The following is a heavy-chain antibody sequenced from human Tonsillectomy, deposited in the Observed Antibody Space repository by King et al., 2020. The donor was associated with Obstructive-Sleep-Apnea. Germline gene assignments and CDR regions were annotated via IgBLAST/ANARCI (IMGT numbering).Heavy chain of an antibody. CDR1: GFTFSSYW. J-gene: IGHJ6*02. CDR2: IDSDGSST. Sequence: VQLVESGGGLVQPGGSLRLSCAASGFTFSSYWMHWVRQAPGKGLVWVSRIDSDGSSTSYADSVKGRFTISRDNVKNTLYLQMNSLRAEDTAVYFCASEAGYDPNYYGMDVWGQGTTVTVSS. CDR3: ASEAGYDPNYYGMDV. D-gene: IGHD5-12*01. V-gene: IGHV3-74*01.